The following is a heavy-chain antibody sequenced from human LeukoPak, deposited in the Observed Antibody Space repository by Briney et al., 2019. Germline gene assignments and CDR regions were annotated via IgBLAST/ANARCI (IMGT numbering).Heavy chain of an antibody. CDR3: ARTPPSTYYYDSSGPPHWIDP. J-gene: IGHJ5*02. CDR1: GGSISSYY. D-gene: IGHD3-22*01. CDR2: IYYSGST. Sequence: SETLSLTCTVSGGSISSYYWSWIRQPPGKGLEWIGYIYYSGSTNYNPSLKSRVTISVDTSKNQFFLKLSSLTAADTAVYYCARTPPSTYYYDSSGPPHWIDPWGPGTLVTVSS. V-gene: IGHV4-59*08.